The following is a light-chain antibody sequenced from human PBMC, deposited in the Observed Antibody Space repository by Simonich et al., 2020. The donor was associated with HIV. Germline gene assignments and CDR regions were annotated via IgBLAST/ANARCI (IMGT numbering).Light chain of an antibody. CDR3: QQYGSSPFT. J-gene: IGKJ3*01. CDR1: QSISNY. V-gene: IGKV3D-20*01. CDR2: AAS. Sequence: EIVMTQFPATLSVSTGERATLSCRASQSISNYLAWYQQKPGLAPRLLMYAASSRATGIQDRFSGSGSGTDFTLTISRLEPEDFAVYYCQQYGSSPFTFGPGTKVDIK.